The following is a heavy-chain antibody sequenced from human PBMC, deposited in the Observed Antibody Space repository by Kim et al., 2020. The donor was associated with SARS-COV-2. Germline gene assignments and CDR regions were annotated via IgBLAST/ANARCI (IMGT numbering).Heavy chain of an antibody. CDR3: ARGGDAAAGTGELDY. CDR1: GFTFSSYG. CDR2: IWYDGSNK. Sequence: GGSLRLSCAASGFTFSSYGMHWVRQAPGKGLEWVAVIWYDGSNKYYADSVKGRFTISRDNSKNTLYLQMNSLRAEDTAVYYCARGGDAAAGTGELDYWGQGTLVTVSS. J-gene: IGHJ4*02. D-gene: IGHD6-13*01. V-gene: IGHV3-33*01.